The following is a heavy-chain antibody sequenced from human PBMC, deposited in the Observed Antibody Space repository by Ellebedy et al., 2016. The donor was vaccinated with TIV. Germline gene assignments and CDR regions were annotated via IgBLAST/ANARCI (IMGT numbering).Heavy chain of an antibody. CDR3: ARGNRIRRYYGSGSSNWFDP. J-gene: IGHJ5*02. CDR1: GDSVSSNSSA. D-gene: IGHD3-10*01. Sequence: SQTLSLTCAISGDSVSSNSSAWNWIRQSPSRGLEWLGRTYYRSKWYNDYAVSVKSRITINPDTSKNQFSLQLNSVTAADTAGYYCARGNRIRRYYGSGSSNWFDPWGQGTLVTVSS. V-gene: IGHV6-1*01. CDR2: TYYRSKWYN.